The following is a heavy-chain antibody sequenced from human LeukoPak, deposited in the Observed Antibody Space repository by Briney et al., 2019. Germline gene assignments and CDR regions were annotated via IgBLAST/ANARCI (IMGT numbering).Heavy chain of an antibody. J-gene: IGHJ3*01. CDR1: GGSISSYY. D-gene: IGHD2-2*01. CDR3: ASRSLLGECTSTACPGAFGV. V-gene: IGHV4-59*08. CDR2: VYDSGTT. Sequence: PSETLSLTCIVFGGSISSYYWSWLRQPPGKGLGWIGYVYDSGTTKYNPSVKSRVTISVDTSKNQFSLTLNSVTAADTAVYYCASRSLLGECTSTACPGAFGVWGRGTMVTVSS.